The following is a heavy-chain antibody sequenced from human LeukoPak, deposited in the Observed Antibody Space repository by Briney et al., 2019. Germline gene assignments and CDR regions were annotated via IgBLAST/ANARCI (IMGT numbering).Heavy chain of an antibody. J-gene: IGHJ4*02. D-gene: IGHD6-6*01. V-gene: IGHV3-23*01. CDR1: GFTFSSYA. Sequence: GGSLRLSCAASGFTFSSYAMSWVRQAPGKGLEWVSGITNTGGDTFHADSVKGRLTIPRDNPKYTLYLQMNSLRVEDTAMYYCVKGSSSSRPYYFDSWGQGTLVTVSS. CDR2: ITNTGGDT. CDR3: VKGSSSSRPYYFDS.